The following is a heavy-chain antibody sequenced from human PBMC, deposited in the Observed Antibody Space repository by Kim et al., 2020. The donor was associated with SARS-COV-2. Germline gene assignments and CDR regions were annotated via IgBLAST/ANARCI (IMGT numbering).Heavy chain of an antibody. CDR3: ARDRGIVVQGGNWFDP. CDR1: GFTFSSYG. Sequence: GGSLRLSCAASGFTFSSYGMHWVRQAPGKGLEWVAVISYDGSNKYYADSVKGQFTISRDNSKNTLDLQMNSLRAEDTAVYYCARDRGIVVQGGNWFDPWGQGTLVTVSS. J-gene: IGHJ5*02. CDR2: ISYDGSNK. V-gene: IGHV3-33*05. D-gene: IGHD2-15*01.